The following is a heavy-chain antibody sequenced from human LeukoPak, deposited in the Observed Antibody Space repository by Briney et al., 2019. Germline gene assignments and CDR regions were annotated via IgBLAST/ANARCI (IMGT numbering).Heavy chain of an antibody. V-gene: IGHV4-59*12. Sequence: PSETLSLTCAVYGGSFSGYYWSWIRQPPGKGLEWIGYIYYSGSTNYNPSLKSRVTISLDTSRNQFSLKLNSVTAADTAVYYCAKSNGYGLVDSWGQGTMVTVSS. CDR1: GGSFSGYY. D-gene: IGHD3-10*01. CDR3: AKSNGYGLVDS. CDR2: IYYSGST. J-gene: IGHJ3*01.